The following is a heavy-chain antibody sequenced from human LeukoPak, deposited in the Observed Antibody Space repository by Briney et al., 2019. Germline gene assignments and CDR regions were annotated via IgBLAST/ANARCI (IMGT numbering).Heavy chain of an antibody. Sequence: SETLSLTCTVSVGSISSYYWSWIRQPPGKGLEGIGYIYYRGSTNYNPSLKSRVTISVDTSKTEFLLKMSSVAEADTAVYYCARFEAGYAQYNWFDPWGKGTMVTVSS. CDR1: VGSISSYY. D-gene: IGHD5-18*01. CDR2: IYYRGST. CDR3: ARFEAGYAQYNWFDP. V-gene: IGHV4-59*01. J-gene: IGHJ5*02.